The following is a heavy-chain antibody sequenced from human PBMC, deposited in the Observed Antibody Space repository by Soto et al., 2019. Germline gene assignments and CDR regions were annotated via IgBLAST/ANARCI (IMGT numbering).Heavy chain of an antibody. CDR2: SSAYNGNT. CDR1: GYSFTNYG. D-gene: IGHD6-19*01. CDR3: ARDRGVAPPVAGNTHYYYYMDV. J-gene: IGHJ6*03. V-gene: IGHV1-18*01. Sequence: QDRLVQSGVEVKKPGASVRVSCKASGYSFTNYGITWVRQAPGQGFGRMGWSSAYNGNTNYAQKFQGRVTLTTDASSSTADLELRSLRSDDTAVYYCARDRGVAPPVAGNTHYYYYMDVWGKGTTVTVSS.